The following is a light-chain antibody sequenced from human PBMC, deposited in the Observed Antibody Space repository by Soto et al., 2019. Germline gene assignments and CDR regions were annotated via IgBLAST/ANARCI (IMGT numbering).Light chain of an antibody. J-gene: IGKJ4*01. Sequence: DIQMTQSPSTLSGSVGDRVTITCRASQTISSWLAWYQQKPGKGPRLLIYGASNLETGVPSRFSGSGFGTDFSFTISSLQPEDFATYYCQQYDSLPTFGGGTKVELK. V-gene: IGKV1-5*01. CDR2: GAS. CDR1: QTISSW. CDR3: QQYDSLPT.